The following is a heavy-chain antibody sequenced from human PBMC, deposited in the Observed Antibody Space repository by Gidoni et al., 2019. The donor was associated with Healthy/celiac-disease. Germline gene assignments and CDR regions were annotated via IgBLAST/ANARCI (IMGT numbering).Heavy chain of an antibody. V-gene: IGHV5-51*01. CDR1: GYSFTSYW. Sequence: EVQLVQSGAAVKKPGESLQISCTGSGYSFTSYWIGWVRQMPGKGLEWMGIIYPGDADTRYSPSFQGQVTISADKSISTAYLQWRSLKASDTAMYYCAVLGYCSSTSCYEGWFDPWGQGTLVTVSS. D-gene: IGHD2-2*01. J-gene: IGHJ5*02. CDR2: IYPGDADT. CDR3: AVLGYCSSTSCYEGWFDP.